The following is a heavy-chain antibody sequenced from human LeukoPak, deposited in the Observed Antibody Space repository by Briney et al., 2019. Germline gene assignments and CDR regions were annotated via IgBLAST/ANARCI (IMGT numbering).Heavy chain of an antibody. D-gene: IGHD3-10*01. CDR2: ISGSGGNT. CDR3: AILWFGESYMDV. Sequence: GGSLRLSCAASGFTFSSYAMSWVRQAPGKGPEWVSGISGSGGNTYYADSVKGRFTISRDNSKNTLYLQLKSLRAEDTAVYYCAILWFGESYMDVWGKGTTVTVSS. CDR1: GFTFSSYA. J-gene: IGHJ6*03. V-gene: IGHV3-23*01.